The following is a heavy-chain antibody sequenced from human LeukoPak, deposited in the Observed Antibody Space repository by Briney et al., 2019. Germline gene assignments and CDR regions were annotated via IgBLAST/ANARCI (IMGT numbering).Heavy chain of an antibody. CDR3: ARLLTYSSGWTTWGAFDI. CDR2: IYYSGST. V-gene: IGHV4-39*01. D-gene: IGHD6-19*01. J-gene: IGHJ3*02. Sequence: PSETLSLTCTFSGASISSSSYSWGWIRHPPGKGLEGIGSIYYSGSTYYNPSLKSRVTISVDTSKNQFSLKLSSVTAADTAVYYCARLLTYSSGWTTWGAFDIWGQGTMVTVSS. CDR1: GASISSSSYS.